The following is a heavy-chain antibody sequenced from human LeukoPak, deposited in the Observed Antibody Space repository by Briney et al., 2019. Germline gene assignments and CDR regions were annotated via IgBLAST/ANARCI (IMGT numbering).Heavy chain of an antibody. CDR1: GFTFSSYW. D-gene: IGHD3-3*01. J-gene: IGHJ5*02. Sequence: PGGPLRLSCAASGFTFSSYWMSWVRQAPGKGLEGVANIKQDGSEKYYVDSVKGRFTISRDNAKNSLYLQMNSLRAEDTAVYYCARSVDFWSGYYADWFDPWGQGTLVTVSS. V-gene: IGHV3-7*01. CDR2: IKQDGSEK. CDR3: ARSVDFWSGYYADWFDP.